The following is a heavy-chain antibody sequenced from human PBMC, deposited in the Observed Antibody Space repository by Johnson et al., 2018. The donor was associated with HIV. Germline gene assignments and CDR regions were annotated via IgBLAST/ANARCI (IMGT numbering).Heavy chain of an antibody. CDR3: ARIRSGLKPGDAFDI. Sequence: VQLVESGGGVVQPGGSLRLSCAASGFSFSPYALHWVRQTPGKGLEWVSAISGSGGSTYYADSVKGRCTISRDNSKNTLYLQMNSLRAEDTAVYYCARIRSGLKPGDAFDIWGQGTMVTVSS. J-gene: IGHJ3*02. CDR2: ISGSGGST. V-gene: IGHV3-23*04. CDR1: GFSFSPYA. D-gene: IGHD3-3*01.